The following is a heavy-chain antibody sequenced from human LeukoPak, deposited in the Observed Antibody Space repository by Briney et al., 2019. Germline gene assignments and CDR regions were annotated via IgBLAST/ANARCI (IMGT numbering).Heavy chain of an antibody. CDR1: GGSISSYY. CDR3: ARAGAPDYDFWSGYYNYYYGMYV. D-gene: IGHD3-3*01. Sequence: PSETLSLTCTVSGGSISSYYWSGVRQPAGEGLEGIGRIYTSGSPNYNPSLQSRVTMSVDTSKNQFSLKLSPVPAADTAVYYCARAGAPDYDFWSGYYNYYYGMYVWGQGNTVTVFS. J-gene: IGHJ6*02. V-gene: IGHV4-4*07. CDR2: IYTSGSP.